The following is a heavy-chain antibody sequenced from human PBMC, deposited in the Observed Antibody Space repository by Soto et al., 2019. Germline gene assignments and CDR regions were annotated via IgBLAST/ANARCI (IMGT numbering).Heavy chain of an antibody. Sequence: SETLSLTCTVSGASISTNHHNWAWVRQPPGKGLEWMGNIHYRGDTYFNPSLGSRLSMSVDTSKNQFSLKLASVTAADTAVYYCARPPTGYPNWFDPWGQGTLVTVSS. CDR3: ARPPTGYPNWFDP. J-gene: IGHJ5*02. CDR1: GASISTNHHN. V-gene: IGHV4-39*01. D-gene: IGHD3-9*01. CDR2: IHYRGDT.